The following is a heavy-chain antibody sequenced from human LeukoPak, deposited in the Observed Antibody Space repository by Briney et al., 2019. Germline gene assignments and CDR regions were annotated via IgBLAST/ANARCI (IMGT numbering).Heavy chain of an antibody. CDR3: AKALSSIAAPIG. J-gene: IGHJ4*02. V-gene: IGHV3-33*06. D-gene: IGHD6-6*01. CDR2: IWYDGSNK. CDR1: GFTFSSYG. Sequence: GGSLRLSCAASGFTFSSYGMHWVRQAPGKGLEWVAVIWYDGSNKYYADSVKGRFTISRDNSKNTLYLQMNSLRAEDTAVYYCAKALSSIAAPIGWGQGILVTVSS.